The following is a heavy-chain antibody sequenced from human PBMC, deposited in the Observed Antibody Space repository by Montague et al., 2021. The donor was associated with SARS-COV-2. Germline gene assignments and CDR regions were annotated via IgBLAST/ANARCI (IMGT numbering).Heavy chain of an antibody. CDR1: GFTFSSHG. CDR2: IHGRGDGT. Sequence: SLRLSCAASGFTFSSHGMYWLRQPPGKGLEWVSEIHGRGDGTYYADSVKGRFTISRDNSKNTLYLQMNSLRVEDTAVYYCARDQNHGMDVWGQGTTVIVSS. J-gene: IGHJ6*02. V-gene: IGHV3-23*01. CDR3: ARDQNHGMDV. D-gene: IGHD1-14*01.